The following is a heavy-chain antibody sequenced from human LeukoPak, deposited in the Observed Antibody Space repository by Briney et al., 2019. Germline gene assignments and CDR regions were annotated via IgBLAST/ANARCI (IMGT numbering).Heavy chain of an antibody. D-gene: IGHD2-2*01. J-gene: IGHJ4*02. Sequence: GGSLRLSCAASGFTFSSYDMHWVRQAPRKGLEWVAVISYDGSNKYYADSVEGRFTISRDNSKNTLYLQMNSLRAEDTAVYYCAKDHVRFPPYQLLSHWGQGTLVTVSS. CDR3: AKDHVRFPPYQLLSH. V-gene: IGHV3-30*18. CDR1: GFTFSSYD. CDR2: ISYDGSNK.